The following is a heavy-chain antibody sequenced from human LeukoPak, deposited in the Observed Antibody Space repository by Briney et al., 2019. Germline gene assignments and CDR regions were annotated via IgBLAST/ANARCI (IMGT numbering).Heavy chain of an antibody. V-gene: IGHV2-70*11. Sequence: SGPTLVNPTQTLTLTCTFSGFSLSTSGMCVSWIRQPPGKALEWLARIDWDDDKYYSTSLKTSLTISKDTSKNQVVLTMTNMDPVDTAPYYCARIYNWNDEGWFDPWGQGTLVTVSS. CDR2: IDWDDDK. J-gene: IGHJ5*02. CDR1: GFSLSTSGMC. CDR3: ARIYNWNDEGWFDP. D-gene: IGHD1-20*01.